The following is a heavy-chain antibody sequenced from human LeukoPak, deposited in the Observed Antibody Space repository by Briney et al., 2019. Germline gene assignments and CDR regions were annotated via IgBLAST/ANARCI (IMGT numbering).Heavy chain of an antibody. Sequence: SETLSLTCTVSGVSISSGGYYWSWIRQHPGKGLEWIGYIYYSGSSYYNPSLKSRIAISVDTSKNQFSPELSSVTAADTAVYYCASQAATTEEPFDFWGQGTLVTVSS. V-gene: IGHV4-31*03. CDR1: GVSISSGGYY. CDR3: ASQAATTEEPFDF. CDR2: IYYSGSS. D-gene: IGHD6-25*01. J-gene: IGHJ4*02.